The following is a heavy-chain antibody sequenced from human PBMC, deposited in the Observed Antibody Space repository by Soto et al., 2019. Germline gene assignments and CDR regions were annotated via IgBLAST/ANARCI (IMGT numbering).Heavy chain of an antibody. Sequence: SVKVSCKASGGTFSSYAISWVRQAPGQVLEWMGGIIPIFGTANYAQKFQGRVTITADESTSTAYMELSSLRSEDTAVYYCARKSGSSSLNWFEPWGQGTTVTVSS. CDR2: IIPIFGTA. CDR1: GGTFSSYA. D-gene: IGHD1-26*01. CDR3: ARKSGSSSLNWFEP. V-gene: IGHV1-69*13. J-gene: IGHJ5*02.